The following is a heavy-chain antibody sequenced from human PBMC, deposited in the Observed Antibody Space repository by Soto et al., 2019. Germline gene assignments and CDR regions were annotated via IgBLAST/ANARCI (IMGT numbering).Heavy chain of an antibody. CDR3: ATRLAVDGPDY. V-gene: IGHV4-34*01. CDR1: GGSFSGYY. D-gene: IGHD6-19*01. J-gene: IGHJ4*02. CDR2: INHSGST. Sequence: PSETLSLTCAVYGGSFSGYYWSWIRQPPGKGLEWIGEINHSGSTNYNPSLKSRVTISVDTSKNQFPLKLSSVTAADAAVYYCATRLAVDGPDYCGQGTLVTVSS.